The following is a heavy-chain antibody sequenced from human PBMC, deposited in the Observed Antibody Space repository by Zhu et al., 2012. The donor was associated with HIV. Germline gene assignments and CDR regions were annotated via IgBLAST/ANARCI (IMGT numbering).Heavy chain of an antibody. V-gene: IGHV4-38-2*01. CDR3: ARHVFEGGRSSLLWFGELKHCYMDV. J-gene: IGHJ6*03. Sequence: QVQLQESGPGLVKPSETLSLTCAVSGYSISSGYYWGWIRQPPGKGLEWIGSIYHSGSTYYNPSLKSRVTISVDTSKNQFSLKLSSVTAADTAVYYCARHVFEGGRSSLLWFGELKHCYMDVWGKGTTVTVSS. D-gene: IGHD3-10*01. CDR2: IYHSGST. CDR1: GYSISSGYY.